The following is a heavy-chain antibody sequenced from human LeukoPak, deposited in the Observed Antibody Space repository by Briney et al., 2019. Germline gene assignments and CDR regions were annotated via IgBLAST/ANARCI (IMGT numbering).Heavy chain of an antibody. J-gene: IGHJ6*02. CDR1: GGSFSGYY. D-gene: IGHD3-9*01. Sequence: SETLSLTCAVYGGSFSGYYWSWIRQPPGKGLEWIGEINHSGSTNYNPSLKSRVTISVDTSKNQFSLKLSSVTAAHTAVYYCARGIVLRYFDWLLQGTYYYYGMDVWGQGTTVTVSS. CDR2: INHSGST. V-gene: IGHV4-34*01. CDR3: ARGIVLRYFDWLLQGTYYYYGMDV.